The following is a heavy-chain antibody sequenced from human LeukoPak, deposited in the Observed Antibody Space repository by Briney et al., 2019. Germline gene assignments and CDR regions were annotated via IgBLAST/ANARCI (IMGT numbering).Heavy chain of an antibody. CDR2: IYPGDSET. CDR1: GYSFTSYW. J-gene: IGHJ4*02. V-gene: IGHV5-51*01. Sequence: GESLRISCKGSGYSFTSYWISWVRQMPGKGLEWMGVIYPGDSETRYSPSFQGQVTISADKSISTAYLQWSSLEASDTAMYYCASALAVSGLKGFDCWGQGTLVTVSS. D-gene: IGHD6-19*01. CDR3: ASALAVSGLKGFDC.